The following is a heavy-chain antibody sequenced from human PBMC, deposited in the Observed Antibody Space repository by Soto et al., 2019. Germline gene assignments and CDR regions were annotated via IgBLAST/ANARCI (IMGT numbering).Heavy chain of an antibody. D-gene: IGHD6-13*01. CDR3: AKEGPSYSSSWYSGTAAFDI. CDR1: GFTFSSYA. CDR2: TSGSGGST. V-gene: IGHV3-23*01. J-gene: IGHJ3*02. Sequence: PGRSLRLSCAASGFTFSSYAMSWVRQAPGKGLEWVSATSGSGGSTYYADSVKGRFTISRDNSKNTLYLQMNSLRAEDTAVYYCAKEGPSYSSSWYSGTAAFDIWGQGTMVTVSS.